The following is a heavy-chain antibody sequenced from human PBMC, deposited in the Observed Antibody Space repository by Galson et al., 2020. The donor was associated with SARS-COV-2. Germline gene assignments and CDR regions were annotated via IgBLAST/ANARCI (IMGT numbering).Heavy chain of an antibody. Sequence: GESLKISCAASGFNLSSYGIHWVRQAPGKGLEWVAVIWHDGINRYYRDSVEGRFTISRDNSKSTVYLEMTSLRVDDTAVYYCTWGESSGAWEPSFDNWGQGTLVTVSS. CDR1: GFNLSSYG. J-gene: IGHJ4*02. CDR3: TWGESSGAWEPSFDN. D-gene: IGHD2-21*01. V-gene: IGHV3-33*01. CDR2: IWHDGINR.